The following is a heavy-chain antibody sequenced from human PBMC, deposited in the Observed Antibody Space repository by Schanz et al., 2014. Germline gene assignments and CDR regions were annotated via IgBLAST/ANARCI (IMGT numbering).Heavy chain of an antibody. Sequence: QVQLVQSGAEVKKPGASVKVSCKASGYTFTSYGISWVRQAPGQGLEWMGWISAYNGNTNYAQKLKGRVTMNTDTSKSTAYMELRSLRSDDTAVYYCARDNLVSSSWYNYYGMDVWGQGTTVTVSS. J-gene: IGHJ6*02. D-gene: IGHD6-13*01. CDR1: GYTFTSYG. CDR3: ARDNLVSSSWYNYYGMDV. CDR2: ISAYNGNT. V-gene: IGHV1-18*01.